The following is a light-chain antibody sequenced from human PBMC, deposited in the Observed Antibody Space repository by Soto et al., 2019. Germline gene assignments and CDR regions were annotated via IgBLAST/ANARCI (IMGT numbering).Light chain of an antibody. CDR3: LQDHDDSWT. CDR2: DAS. Sequence: IQMTQSPSSLSASVGDRVTITCRAGQYIGRYLNWYQQKPGKAPKLLIYDASTLESGVSSRFSGSRSGTEFTLTISSLQPDDFASYYCLQDHDDSWTFGQGTKVDIK. J-gene: IGKJ1*01. V-gene: IGKV1-6*01. CDR1: QYIGRY.